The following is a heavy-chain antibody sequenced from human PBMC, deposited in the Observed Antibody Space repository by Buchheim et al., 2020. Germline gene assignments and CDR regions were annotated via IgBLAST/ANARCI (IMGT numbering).Heavy chain of an antibody. J-gene: IGHJ6*02. CDR1: GFTFSDYY. V-gene: IGHV3-11*06. CDR3: ARVLGHCSGGSCYVYYYGMDV. Sequence: QVQLVESGGGLVKPGGSLRLSCAASGFTFSDYYMSWIRQAPGKGLEWVSYISSSSSYTNYADSVKGRFTISRDNAKNSLYLQMNSLRAEDTAVYYCARVLGHCSGGSCYVYYYGMDVWGQGTT. CDR2: ISSSSSYT. D-gene: IGHD2-15*01.